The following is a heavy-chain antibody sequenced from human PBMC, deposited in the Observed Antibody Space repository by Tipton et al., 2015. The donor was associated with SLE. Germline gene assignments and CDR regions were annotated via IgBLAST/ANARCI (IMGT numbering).Heavy chain of an antibody. Sequence: TLSLTCAVSGGSISSGGYSWSWIRQPPGKGLEWIGYIYHSGSTYYNPSLKSRVTISVDRSKNQFSLKLSSVTAADTAVYYCAREFGEWGDYWGQGTLVTVSS. CDR1: GGSISSGGYS. V-gene: IGHV4-30-2*01. CDR3: AREFGEWGDY. D-gene: IGHD3-10*01. CDR2: IYHSGST. J-gene: IGHJ4*02.